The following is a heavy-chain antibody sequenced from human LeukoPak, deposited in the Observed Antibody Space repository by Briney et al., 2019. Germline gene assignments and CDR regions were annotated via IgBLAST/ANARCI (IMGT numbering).Heavy chain of an antibody. Sequence: GGSLRLSCAASGFTFTNHAMTWVRQAPGKGLEWVSTIIGSGGGTYYADSVKGRFTISRDNAKKSLYLQMNSLRAEDTAVYYCASKQGDYWGQGTLVTVSS. CDR3: ASKQGDY. CDR1: GFTFTNHA. CDR2: IIGSGGGT. J-gene: IGHJ4*02. V-gene: IGHV3-23*01.